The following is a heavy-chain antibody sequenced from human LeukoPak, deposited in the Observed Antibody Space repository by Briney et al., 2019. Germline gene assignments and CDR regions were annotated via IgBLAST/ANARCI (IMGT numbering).Heavy chain of an antibody. D-gene: IGHD6-19*01. V-gene: IGHV3-9*01. CDR2: ISWNSGSI. Sequence: GGSLRLSCAASGFTFDDYAMHWVRQAPGKGLEWVSGISWNSGSIGYADSVKGRFTISRDNAKNSLYLQMNSLRAEDTAVYYCARVVSGWYKAIDYWGQGTLVTVSS. J-gene: IGHJ4*02. CDR3: ARVVSGWYKAIDY. CDR1: GFTFDDYA.